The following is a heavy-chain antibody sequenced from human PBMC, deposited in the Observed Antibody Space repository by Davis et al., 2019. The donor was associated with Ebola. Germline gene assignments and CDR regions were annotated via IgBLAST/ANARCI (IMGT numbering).Heavy chain of an antibody. D-gene: IGHD2-15*01. CDR1: LDSVRNYY. Sequence: MPGGSLRLSCTVSLDSVRNYYWSWIRQPPGQGLEWIGYIHYSGKTNYNPSLESRVTMSVDTSRNQFSLNVTSVTAADTAAYYCARGGGSFYLAIDNWGPGTLVTVSS. CDR2: IHYSGKT. J-gene: IGHJ4*02. V-gene: IGHV4-59*02. CDR3: ARGGGSFYLAIDN.